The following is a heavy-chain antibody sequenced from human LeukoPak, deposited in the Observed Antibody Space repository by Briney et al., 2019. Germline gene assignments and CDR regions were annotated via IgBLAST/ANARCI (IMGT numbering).Heavy chain of an antibody. CDR2: ISGSGGST. D-gene: IGHD6-13*01. CDR3: AKDGLAAAVRY. V-gene: IGHV3-23*01. J-gene: IGHJ4*02. CDR1: GFTFSSNA. Sequence: GGSLRLSCAASGFTFSSNAMSWVRQAPEKGLEWVSAISGSGGSTYYAGSVKGRFTIFRDNSKNTLYLQMNSLRAEDTAVYYCAKDGLAAAVRYWGQGTLVIVSS.